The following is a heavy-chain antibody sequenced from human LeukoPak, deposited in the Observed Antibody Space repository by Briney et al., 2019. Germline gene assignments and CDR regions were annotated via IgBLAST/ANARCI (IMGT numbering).Heavy chain of an antibody. V-gene: IGHV1-18*01. CDR2: ISAYNGNT. D-gene: IGHD1-26*01. CDR3: ACTVGADIPDAFDI. J-gene: IGHJ3*02. Sequence: ASVKVSCKPSGYTFTSYGITWVRQAPGQGLEWMGWISAYNGNTNYAQKLRGRVTMTTETSTSTAYMELRSLRSDDTAVYYCACTVGADIPDAFDIWGQGTLVTVSP. CDR1: GYTFTSYG.